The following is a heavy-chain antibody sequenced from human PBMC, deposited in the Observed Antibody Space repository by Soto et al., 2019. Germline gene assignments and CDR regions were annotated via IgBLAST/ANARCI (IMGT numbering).Heavy chain of an antibody. CDR3: ARDPDWSGYYTRFDY. J-gene: IGHJ4*02. Sequence: GASVKVSCKASGYTFTSYGISWVRQAPGQGLEWMGWISAYNGNTNYAQKLQGRVTMTTDTSTSTAYMELRSLRSDDTAVYYCARDPDWSGYYTRFDYWGQGTLVTVYS. CDR1: GYTFTSYG. CDR2: ISAYNGNT. V-gene: IGHV1-18*01. D-gene: IGHD3-3*01.